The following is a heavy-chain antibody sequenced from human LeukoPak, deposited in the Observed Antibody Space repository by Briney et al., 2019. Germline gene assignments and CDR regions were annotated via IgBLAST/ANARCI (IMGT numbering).Heavy chain of an antibody. D-gene: IGHD1-26*01. V-gene: IGHV4-4*02. J-gene: IGHJ4*02. CDR2: IYHSGST. CDR1: GGSISSSNW. Sequence: SETLSLTCAVSGGSISSSNWWSWVRQPPGKGLEWIGKIYHSGSTNYNPSLKSRVTISVDTSKNQFSLKLSSVTAADTAVYYCARDLSGSYIDYWGQGTLVTVSS. CDR3: ARDLSGSYIDY.